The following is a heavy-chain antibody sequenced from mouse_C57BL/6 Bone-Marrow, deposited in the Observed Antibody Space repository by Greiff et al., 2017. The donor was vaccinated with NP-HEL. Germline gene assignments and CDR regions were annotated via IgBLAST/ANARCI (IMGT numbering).Heavy chain of an antibody. Sequence: QVQLQQSGAELVKPGASVKMSCKASGYTFTTYPIEWMKQNHGKSLEWIGNFHPYNDDTKYNEKFKGKATLTVEKSYSTVYLELSRLTSDDSAVYYCARGPITTVVAREGYAMDYWGQGTSVTVSS. CDR1: GYTFTTYP. V-gene: IGHV1-47*01. CDR3: ARGPITTVVAREGYAMDY. J-gene: IGHJ4*01. CDR2: FHPYNDDT. D-gene: IGHD1-1*01.